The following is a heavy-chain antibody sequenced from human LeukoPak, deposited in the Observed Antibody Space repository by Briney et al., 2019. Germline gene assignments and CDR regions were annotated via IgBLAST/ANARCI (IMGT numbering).Heavy chain of an antibody. CDR1: GGSISSYY. CDR3: ARGLGYCSSTSCQYWCFDL. D-gene: IGHD2-2*01. Sequence: SETLSLTCTVSGGSISSYYWSWIRQPPGKGLEWIGYIYYSGSANYNPSLKSRVTISVDTSKNQFSLKLSSVTAADTAVYYCARGLGYCSSTSCQYWCFDLWGRGTLVTVSS. CDR2: IYYSGSA. J-gene: IGHJ2*01. V-gene: IGHV4-59*01.